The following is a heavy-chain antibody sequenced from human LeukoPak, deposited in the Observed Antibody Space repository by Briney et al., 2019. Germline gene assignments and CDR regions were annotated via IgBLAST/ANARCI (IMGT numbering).Heavy chain of an antibody. CDR3: ARDSSLWFGELWGIDY. CDR2: ISYDGSNK. D-gene: IGHD3-10*01. CDR1: GFTFSSYA. J-gene: IGHJ4*02. V-gene: IGHV3-30*04. Sequence: PGGSLRLSCAASGFTFSSYAMHWVRQAPGKGLEWVAVISYDGSNKYYADSVKGRFTISRDNSKNTLYPQMNSLRAEDTAVYYCARDSSLWFGELWGIDYWGQGTLVTVSS.